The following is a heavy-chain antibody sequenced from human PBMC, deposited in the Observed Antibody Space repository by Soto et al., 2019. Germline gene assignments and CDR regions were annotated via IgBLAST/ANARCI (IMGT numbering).Heavy chain of an antibody. CDR3: AKDQSHDFRNWFDP. CDR2: ISGSGGST. D-gene: IGHD2-21*02. V-gene: IGHV3-23*01. J-gene: IGHJ5*02. Sequence: GGSLRLSCAASGFTFSSYALSWVRQAPGKGLEWVSAISGSGGSTYYADSVKGRFTISRDNSKNTLYLQMNSLRAEDTAVYYCAKDQSHDFRNWFDPWGQGTLVTVSS. CDR1: GFTFSSYA.